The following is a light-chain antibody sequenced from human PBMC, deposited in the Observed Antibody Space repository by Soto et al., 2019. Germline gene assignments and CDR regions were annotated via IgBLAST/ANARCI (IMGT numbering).Light chain of an antibody. Sequence: EIVLTQSPGTLSVSPGERVTLSCRASQSVDRKTLNWYQQKPGQSPRLLIYGASRRATGIPDRFSGSGSGTDFTLTISRLEAEDFAVYFCQHYLNSLWTFGQGTKVEIK. CDR3: QHYLNSLWT. V-gene: IGKV3-20*01. CDR2: GAS. CDR1: QSVDRKT. J-gene: IGKJ1*01.